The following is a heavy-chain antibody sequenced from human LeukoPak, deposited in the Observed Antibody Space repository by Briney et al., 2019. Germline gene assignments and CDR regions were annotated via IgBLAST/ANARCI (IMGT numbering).Heavy chain of an antibody. J-gene: IGHJ6*02. CDR2: INAGNGNT. CDR1: GGTFSSYA. Sequence: GASVKVSCKASGGTFSSYAISWVRQAPGQRLKWMGWINAGNGNTKYSQKFQGRVTITRDTSASTAYMELSSLRSEDTAVYYCARWELLPYYYYYGMDVWGQGTTVTVSS. CDR3: ARWELLPYYYYYGMDV. D-gene: IGHD1-26*01. V-gene: IGHV1-3*01.